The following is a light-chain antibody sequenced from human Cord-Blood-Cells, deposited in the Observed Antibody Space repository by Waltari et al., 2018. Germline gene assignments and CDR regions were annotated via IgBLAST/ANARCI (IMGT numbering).Light chain of an antibody. CDR2: DVS. V-gene: IGLV2-14*03. Sequence: QSALTQPASVSGSPGQSITISCTGTSSDVGGYNYVSWYQQHPGKAPKLMIYDVSNSPSGVCIRFSGSKSGNTASLTISGLQAEDEADYYGSSYTSSSTLVFGGGTKLTVL. CDR1: SSDVGGYNY. J-gene: IGLJ3*02. CDR3: SSYTSSSTLV.